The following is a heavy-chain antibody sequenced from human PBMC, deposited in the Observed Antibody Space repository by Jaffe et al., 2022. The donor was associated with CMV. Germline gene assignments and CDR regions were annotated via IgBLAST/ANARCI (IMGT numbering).Heavy chain of an antibody. CDR2: ISGSGGST. CDR1: GFTFSRFA. Sequence: EVQLVESGGGLVQPGGSLRLSCAASGFTFSRFAMSWVRQAPGEGLEWVSSISGSGGSTYYADSVKGRFTISRDNSKNTLYLQMNSLGAEDTALYYCAKDRAFTGYCMDVWGKGTTVTVSS. D-gene: IGHD3-16*01. V-gene: IGHV3-23*04. J-gene: IGHJ6*03. CDR3: AKDRAFTGYCMDV.